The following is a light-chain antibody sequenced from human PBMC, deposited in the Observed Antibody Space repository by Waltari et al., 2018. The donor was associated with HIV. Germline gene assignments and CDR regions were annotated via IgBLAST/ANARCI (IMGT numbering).Light chain of an antibody. V-gene: IGKV4-1*01. J-gene: IGKJ1*01. Sequence: DIVLTQSPDSLAVSLGERATINCKASQSVLYNSNSTNYLSWYQQRPGQPPKLLIYWASTRESGVPDRFSGSASGTDFTLTISGLQAEDVAVYYCHKYYTTPWAFGQGTKVEIK. CDR2: WAS. CDR3: HKYYTTPWA. CDR1: QSVLYNSNSTNY.